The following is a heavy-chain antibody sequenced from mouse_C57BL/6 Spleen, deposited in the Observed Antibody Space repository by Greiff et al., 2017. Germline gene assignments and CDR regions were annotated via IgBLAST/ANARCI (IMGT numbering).Heavy chain of an antibody. CDR2: IDPETGGT. Sequence: QVQLQQSGAELVRPGASVTLSCKASGYTFTDYEMHWVKQTPVHGLEWIGAIDPETGGTAYNQKFKGKAILTADNYSSTAYLELRSLPAEDAAVYYCTGTTVVATEWYFDVWGTGTTVTVSS. J-gene: IGHJ1*03. D-gene: IGHD1-1*01. V-gene: IGHV1-15*01. CDR1: GYTFTDYE. CDR3: TGTTVVATEWYFDV.